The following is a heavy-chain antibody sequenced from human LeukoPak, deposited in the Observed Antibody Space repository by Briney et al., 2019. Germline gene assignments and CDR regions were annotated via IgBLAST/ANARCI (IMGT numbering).Heavy chain of an antibody. CDR3: ARAGIAARVFDY. J-gene: IGHJ4*02. CDR2: IYYSGST. CDR1: GGSTSSSSYY. V-gene: IGHV4-39*07. Sequence: SETLSLTCTVSGGSTSSSSYYWGWIRQPPGKGLEWIGSIYYSGSTYYNPSLKRRVTISVDTSKNQFSLKLSSVTAADTAVYYCARAGIAARVFDYWGQGTLVTVSS. D-gene: IGHD6-6*01.